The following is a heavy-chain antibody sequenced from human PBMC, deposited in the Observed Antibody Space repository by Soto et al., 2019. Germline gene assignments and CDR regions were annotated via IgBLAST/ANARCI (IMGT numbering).Heavy chain of an antibody. D-gene: IGHD3-10*01. CDR3: ARLGSPGFGELLPYYYYYGMDV. CDR1: GGSISSSSYY. Sequence: SATLSLTCTVSGGSISSSSYYWGWIRQPPGKGLEWIGSIYYSGSTYYNPSLKSRVTISVDTSKNQFSLKLSSVTAADTAVYYCARLGSPGFGELLPYYYYYGMDVWGQGTTVTVSS. J-gene: IGHJ6*02. V-gene: IGHV4-39*01. CDR2: IYYSGST.